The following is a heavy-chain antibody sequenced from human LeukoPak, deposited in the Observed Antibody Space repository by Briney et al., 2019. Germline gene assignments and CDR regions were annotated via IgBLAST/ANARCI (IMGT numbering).Heavy chain of an antibody. CDR1: GGSISSYY. Sequence: SETLSLTCTVSGGSISSYYWSWIRQPPGKGLEWIGCIYYSGSTNYNPSLKSRVTISVDTSKNQFSLKLSSVTAADTAVYYCARQHCSSTSCYTGLGIDYWGQGTLVTVSS. CDR3: ARQHCSSTSCYTGLGIDY. CDR2: IYYSGST. J-gene: IGHJ4*02. V-gene: IGHV4-59*08. D-gene: IGHD2-2*02.